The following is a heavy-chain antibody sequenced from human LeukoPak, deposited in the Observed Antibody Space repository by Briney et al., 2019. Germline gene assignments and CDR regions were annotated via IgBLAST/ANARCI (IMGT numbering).Heavy chain of an antibody. D-gene: IGHD3-10*01. V-gene: IGHV3-23*01. CDR2: ISGSGGST. Sequence: GGSLRLSCAASGFTFSSYGMSWVRQAPGKGLEWVSAISGSGGSTYYADSVKGRFTISRDNSKNTLYLQMNSLRAEDTAVYYCAKSMVRGVTFDYWGQGTLVTVSS. CDR1: GFTFSSYG. J-gene: IGHJ4*02. CDR3: AKSMVRGVTFDY.